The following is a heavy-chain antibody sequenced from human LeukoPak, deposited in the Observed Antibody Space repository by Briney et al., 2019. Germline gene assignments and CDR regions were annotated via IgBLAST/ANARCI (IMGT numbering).Heavy chain of an antibody. Sequence: PSETLSLTCTVSGGSISGYYWSWIRQPPGKGLEWIGYIYYSGSTNYNPSLKSRVTISVVTSKNQFSLKLSSVTAADTAVYYCARGREWEPKVFDYWGQGTLVTVSS. CDR3: ARGREWEPKVFDY. J-gene: IGHJ4*02. V-gene: IGHV4-59*01. CDR2: IYYSGST. CDR1: GGSISGYY. D-gene: IGHD1-26*01.